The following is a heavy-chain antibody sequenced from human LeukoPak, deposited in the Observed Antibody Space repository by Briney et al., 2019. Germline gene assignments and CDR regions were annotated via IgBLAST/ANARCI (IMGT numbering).Heavy chain of an antibody. D-gene: IGHD2-15*01. CDR3: AKDPPRVVAATALDY. Sequence: PAGGSLRLSCAASGFTFSSYAMHWVRQAPGKGLEWVAVISYDGSNKYYADSVKGRFTISRDNSKNTLYLQMNSLRAEDTAVYYCAKDPPRVVAATALDYWGQGTLVTVSS. CDR2: ISYDGSNK. J-gene: IGHJ4*02. V-gene: IGHV3-30-3*01. CDR1: GFTFSSYA.